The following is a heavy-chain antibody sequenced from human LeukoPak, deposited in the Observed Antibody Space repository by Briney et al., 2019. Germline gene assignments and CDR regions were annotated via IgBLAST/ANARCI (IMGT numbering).Heavy chain of an antibody. CDR2: IYTSGST. CDR1: GGSTSSGSYY. CDR3: ARQFSDLGKWFDP. J-gene: IGHJ5*02. Sequence: SQTLSLTCSVSGGSTSSGSYYWSWIRQPAGKGLEWIGRIYTSGSTNYNPSLKSRVTISVDTSKNQFSLKLSSVTAADTAVYYCARQFSDLGKWFDPWGQGTLVTVSS. V-gene: IGHV4-61*02. D-gene: IGHD1-26*01.